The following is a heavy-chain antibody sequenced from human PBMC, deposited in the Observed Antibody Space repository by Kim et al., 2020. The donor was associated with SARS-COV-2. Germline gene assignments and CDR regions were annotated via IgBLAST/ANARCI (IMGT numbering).Heavy chain of an antibody. CDR3: ARDHLDGYNI. Sequence: GGSLRLSCAASGFTVSDFYMTWVRQAPGKGLEWVSVIYYDGNTDYADSVKGRFTISRDNSKNTLYLQMNSLRADDTAVYYCARDHLDGYNIWGQGTLVTVSS. CDR2: IYYDGNT. J-gene: IGHJ4*02. CDR1: GFTVSDFY. V-gene: IGHV3-53*01. D-gene: IGHD5-12*01.